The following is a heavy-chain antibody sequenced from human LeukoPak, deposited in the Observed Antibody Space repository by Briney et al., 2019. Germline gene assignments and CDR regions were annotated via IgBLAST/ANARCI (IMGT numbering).Heavy chain of an antibody. V-gene: IGHV3-21*04. J-gene: IGHJ5*02. CDR1: GFTFSNHA. D-gene: IGHD2-15*01. Sequence: GGSLRLSCAASGFTFSNHAMNWVREAPGKGLEWVSSIGGGGTDIYYADSVKGRFTISRDNAKKSMYLQMNSLRAEDTAVYYCTRRDCSGGSCYSGDWFDPWGQGTLVTVSS. CDR2: IGGGGTDI. CDR3: TRRDCSGGSCYSGDWFDP.